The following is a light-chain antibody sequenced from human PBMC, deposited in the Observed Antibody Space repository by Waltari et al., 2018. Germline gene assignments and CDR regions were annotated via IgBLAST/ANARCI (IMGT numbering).Light chain of an antibody. V-gene: IGKV1-NL1*01. CDR3: QQYYSTST. CDR2: AAS. J-gene: IGKJ1*01. Sequence: DIQMTQSPSSLSASVGDRVTITCRASQRISNSLAWYQQKPGKAPKLLLYAASRLESGVPSRFSGSGSGTDYTLTISSLQPEDFATYYCQQYYSTSTLGQGTKVEIK. CDR1: QRISNS.